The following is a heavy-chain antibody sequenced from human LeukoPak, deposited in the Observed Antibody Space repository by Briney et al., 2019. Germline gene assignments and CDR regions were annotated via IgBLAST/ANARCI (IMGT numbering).Heavy chain of an antibody. D-gene: IGHD5-24*01. V-gene: IGHV3-53*01. CDR1: GFTVSSNY. J-gene: IGHJ4*02. CDR3: ARGAGYNYPYYFDY. CDR2: IYGGGNI. Sequence: GGSLRLSCAASGFTVSSNYMNWVRQTPGKGLEWVSVIYGGGNIYYADSVKGRFTISRDNSKNTLYLQMNSLRAEDTAVYYCARGAGYNYPYYFDYWGQGTLVTVSS.